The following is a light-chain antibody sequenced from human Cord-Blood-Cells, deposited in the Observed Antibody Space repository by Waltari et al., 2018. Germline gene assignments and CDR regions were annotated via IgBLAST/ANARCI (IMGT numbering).Light chain of an antibody. J-gene: IGLJ3*02. CDR2: EGS. V-gene: IGLV2-23*01. CDR1: SSDAARYLL. CDR3: CSYAGSSTWV. Sequence: QSALTPPPSVSGSPGQTNTLFSTRTSSDAARYLLVAWYPQHPGKAPKLIIYEGSKRPSGVSNRFSGSKSGNTASLTISGLQAEDEADYYCCSYAGSSTWVFGGGTKLTVL.